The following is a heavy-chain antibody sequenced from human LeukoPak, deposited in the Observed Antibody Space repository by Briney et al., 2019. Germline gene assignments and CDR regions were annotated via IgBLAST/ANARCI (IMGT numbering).Heavy chain of an antibody. CDR2: IYYSGST. D-gene: IGHD3-22*01. V-gene: IGHV4-59*01. J-gene: IGHJ6*02. CDR1: GGSISSYY. Sequence: SETLSLTCTVSGGSISSYYWSWIRQPPGKGLEWIGYIYYSGSTNYNPSLKSRVTISEDTSKNQFSLKLSSVTAADTAVYYCAREAAYYDSSGYYYYYGMDVWGQGTTVTVSS. CDR3: AREAAYYDSSGYYYYYGMDV.